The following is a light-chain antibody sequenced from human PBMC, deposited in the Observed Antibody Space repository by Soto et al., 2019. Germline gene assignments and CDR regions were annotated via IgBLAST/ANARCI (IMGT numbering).Light chain of an antibody. Sequence: QSALTQPASVSGSPGQSITISCTGTSSDVGGYNFVSWYQQHPRKAPRLIIYEVSSRPSGVSYRFSGSKSGNTASLTISGLQAEDYAEYYCSSYTLRNALVLFGGGTKLTVL. CDR3: SSYTLRNALVL. J-gene: IGLJ3*02. CDR1: SSDVGGYNF. CDR2: EVS. V-gene: IGLV2-14*01.